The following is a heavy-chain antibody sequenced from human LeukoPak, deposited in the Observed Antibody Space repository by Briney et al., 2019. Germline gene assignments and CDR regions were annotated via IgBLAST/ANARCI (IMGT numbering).Heavy chain of an antibody. CDR2: INPSGGST. J-gene: IGHJ3*02. D-gene: IGHD3-22*01. Sequence: ASVKVSCKASGYTFTSYAMNWVRQAPGQGLEWMGIINPSGGSTSYAQKFQGRVTMTRDMSTSTVYMELSSLRSEDTAVYYCATGYYYDSSAFDIWGQGTMVTVSS. CDR1: GYTFTSYA. V-gene: IGHV1-46*01. CDR3: ATGYYYDSSAFDI.